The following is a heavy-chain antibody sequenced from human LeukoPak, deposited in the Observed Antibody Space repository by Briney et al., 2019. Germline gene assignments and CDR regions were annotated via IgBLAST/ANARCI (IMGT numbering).Heavy chain of an antibody. V-gene: IGHV3-33*01. J-gene: IGHJ4*02. Sequence: GGSLRLSCAASGFTFSSYGMHWVRQAPGKGLEWVAVIWYDGSNKYYADSVKGRFTISRDNSKNPLYLQMNSLRAEDTAVYYRASSGDGYYFDYWGQGTLVTVSS. D-gene: IGHD7-27*01. CDR2: IWYDGSNK. CDR3: ASSGDGYYFDY. CDR1: GFTFSSYG.